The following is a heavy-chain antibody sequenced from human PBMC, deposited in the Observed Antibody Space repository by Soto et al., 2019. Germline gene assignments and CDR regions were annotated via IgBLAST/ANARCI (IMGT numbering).Heavy chain of an antibody. V-gene: IGHV3-21*01. Sequence: EVQLVESGGGLVKPGGSLRLSCAASGFTFSSYSMNWVRQAPGKGLEWVSSISSSSSYIYYADSVKGRFTISRDNAKNSFYMKMNGLGAGDRVVYYWGGDMEGTSLRFLDWLFRRGCFDPWGQGTLVTFSS. CDR1: GFTFSSYS. J-gene: IGHJ5*02. CDR3: GGDMEGTSLRFLDWLFRRGCFDP. D-gene: IGHD3-3*01. CDR2: ISSSSSYI.